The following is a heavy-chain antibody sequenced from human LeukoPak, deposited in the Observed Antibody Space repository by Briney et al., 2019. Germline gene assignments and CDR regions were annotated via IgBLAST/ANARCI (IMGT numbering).Heavy chain of an antibody. D-gene: IGHD1-26*01. J-gene: IGHJ4*02. CDR1: GYSITTGYY. Sequence: SETLSLTCTVSGYSITTGYYWGWIRQPAGKGLEWIGSFYHSGSTYYNPSLKSRVTISVDTSKNQFSLKLDSVTAADTAVYYCARDSPLGRPDYWGQGTLVTVSS. V-gene: IGHV4-38-2*02. CDR2: FYHSGST. CDR3: ARDSPLGRPDY.